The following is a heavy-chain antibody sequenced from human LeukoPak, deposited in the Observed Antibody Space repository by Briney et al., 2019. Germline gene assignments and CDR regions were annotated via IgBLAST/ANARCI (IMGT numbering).Heavy chain of an antibody. Sequence: GGSLRLSCAASGFTFSSYAMYWVRQAPGKGLEYVSAISSNGGTTSYANSVKGRFTISRDNSKNTLYLQMGSLRAEDMAVYYCARGVPPPDYWGQGTLVTVSS. V-gene: IGHV3-64*01. D-gene: IGHD3-3*01. CDR1: GFTFSSYA. CDR3: ARGVPPPDY. J-gene: IGHJ4*02. CDR2: ISSNGGTT.